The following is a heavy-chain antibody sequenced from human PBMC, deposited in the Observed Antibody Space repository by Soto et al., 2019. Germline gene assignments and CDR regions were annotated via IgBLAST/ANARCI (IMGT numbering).Heavy chain of an antibody. CDR1: GGSISSSSYY. CDR2: IYYSGST. J-gene: IGHJ5*02. CDR3: ARREEWLRFPWFDP. V-gene: IGHV4-39*01. Sequence: SETLSLTCTVSGGSISSSSYYWGWIRQPPGKGLEWIGSIYYSGSTYYNPSLKSRVTISVDTSKNQFSLKLSSVTAADTAVYYCARREEWLRFPWFDPWGQGTLVTVSS. D-gene: IGHD5-12*01.